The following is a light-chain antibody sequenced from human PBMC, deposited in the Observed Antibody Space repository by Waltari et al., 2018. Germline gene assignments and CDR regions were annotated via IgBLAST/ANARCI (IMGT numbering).Light chain of an antibody. Sequence: DIQMTQSPSSLSASVRDRVSITCRASQNIDNYLNWYQQKPGKAPKLQIYAASTLQSGGPSRFSSSGSGTEFTLTISSLQPEDFANYYCQQSYSNSLTFGGGTK. CDR2: AAS. V-gene: IGKV1-39*01. CDR3: QQSYSNSLT. J-gene: IGKJ4*01. CDR1: QNIDNY.